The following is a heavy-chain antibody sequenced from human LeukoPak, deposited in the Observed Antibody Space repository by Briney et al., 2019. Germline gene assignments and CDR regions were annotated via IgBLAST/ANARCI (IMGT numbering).Heavy chain of an antibody. CDR1: GYTFTGYY. V-gene: IGHV1-2*02. Sequence: ASVKVSCKASGYTFTGYYMHWVRQAPGQGLEWMGWINPNSGGTNYAQKFQGRVTMTRDTSISTAYMELSRLRSDDTAVYYCARVSGQPYYYYYYGMDVWGQGTTVTVSS. CDR3: ARVSGQPYYYYYYGMDV. J-gene: IGHJ6*02. CDR2: INPNSGGT. D-gene: IGHD1-14*01.